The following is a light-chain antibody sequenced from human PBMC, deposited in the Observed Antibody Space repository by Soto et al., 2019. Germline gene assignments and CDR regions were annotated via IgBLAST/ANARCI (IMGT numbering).Light chain of an antibody. V-gene: IGLV1-44*01. CDR1: RSNIGSHP. CDR3: SSYTSSSTLV. CDR2: NKN. J-gene: IGLJ2*01. Sequence: QSVLTQPPSASGTPGQRVTVSCSGSRSNIGSHPVHWYQQLPGTAPKLLIFNKNLRPSGVPDRFSGSKSGNTASLTISGLQAEDEADYYCSSYTSSSTLVFGGGTKVTVL.